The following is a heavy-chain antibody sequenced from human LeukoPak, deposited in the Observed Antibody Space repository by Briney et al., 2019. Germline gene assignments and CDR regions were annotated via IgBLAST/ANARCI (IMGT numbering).Heavy chain of an antibody. CDR2: ISYDGSNK. Sequence: QTGGSLRLSCAASGFTFSSCGMHWVRQAPGKGLEWVAVISYDGSNKYYADSVKGRFTISRDNSKNTLYLQMNSLRAEDTAVYYCANLLRWEPYWGQGTLVTVSS. D-gene: IGHD4-23*01. V-gene: IGHV3-30*18. J-gene: IGHJ4*02. CDR3: ANLLRWEPY. CDR1: GFTFSSCG.